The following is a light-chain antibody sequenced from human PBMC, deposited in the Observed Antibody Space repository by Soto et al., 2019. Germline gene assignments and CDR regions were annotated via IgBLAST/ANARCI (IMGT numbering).Light chain of an antibody. Sequence: DIQMTQSPSTLSASVGDRVTITCRASQSISIWLAWYQQKPGKAPKVLIYKASSLESGVPSRFSGSGSGTEFTLTISSLQPDDFATYHCQHYSSSPFPFGGGTKVEIK. CDR3: QHYSSSPFP. CDR2: KAS. J-gene: IGKJ4*01. V-gene: IGKV1-5*03. CDR1: QSISIW.